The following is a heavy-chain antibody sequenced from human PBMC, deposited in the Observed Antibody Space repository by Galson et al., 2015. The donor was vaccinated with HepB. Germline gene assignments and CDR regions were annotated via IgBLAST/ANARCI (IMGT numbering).Heavy chain of an antibody. CDR2: LKSRGEGT. CDR1: GFTFSDYG. D-gene: IGHD2-8*02. Sequence: SLRLSCAASGFTFSDYGMSWVRQVPGKGLDWVSHLKSRGEGTTYADSVKGRFTISRDNSKNTLYLQMNSLRADDTAIYYCARTGGLDVWGQGTMVTVSA. J-gene: IGHJ3*01. V-gene: IGHV3-23*01. CDR3: ARTGGLDV.